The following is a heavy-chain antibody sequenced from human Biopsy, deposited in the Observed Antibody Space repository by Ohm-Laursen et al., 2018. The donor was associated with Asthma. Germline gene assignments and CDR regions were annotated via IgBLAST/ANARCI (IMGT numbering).Heavy chain of an antibody. J-gene: IGHJ4*02. Sequence: SLRLSCLASGFTFDDYAMHWVRQAPGKGLEWVSGISWNSGSIGYADSVKGRFTISRDNAKNSLYLQMNSLRAEDTALYYCAKGEWELLEANFDYWGQGTLVTVSS. D-gene: IGHD1-26*01. CDR3: AKGEWELLEANFDY. V-gene: IGHV3-9*01. CDR1: GFTFDDYA. CDR2: ISWNSGSI.